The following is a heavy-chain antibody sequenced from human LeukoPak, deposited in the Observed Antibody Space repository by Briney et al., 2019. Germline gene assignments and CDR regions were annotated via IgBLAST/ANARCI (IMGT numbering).Heavy chain of an antibody. D-gene: IGHD2-2*02. CDR1: GGSISSGDYY. CDR3: ARGSGLLYDY. V-gene: IGHV4-30-4*02. CDR2: IFYSGST. Sequence: SETLSLTCTVSGGSISSGDYYWSWIRQPPGKGLEWIGCIFYSGSTYYNPSLKGRVTISVDTPKNQFSLKLSSVTAADTAVYYCARGSGLLYDYWGQGTLVTVSS. J-gene: IGHJ4*02.